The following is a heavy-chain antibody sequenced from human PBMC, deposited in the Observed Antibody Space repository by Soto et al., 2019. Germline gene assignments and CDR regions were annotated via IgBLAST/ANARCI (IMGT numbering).Heavy chain of an antibody. V-gene: IGHV4-59*01. CDR1: GGSISSYY. J-gene: IGHJ6*02. D-gene: IGHD3-10*01. CDR2: IYYSGST. Sequence: PSETLSLTCTVSGGSISSYYWSWIRQPPGKGLEWIGYIYYSGSTNYNPSLKSRVTISVDTSKNQFSLKLSSVTAADTAVYYCARARYYGSGSYYWEAGSHYYYGMDVWGQGTTVTVSS. CDR3: ARARYYGSGSYYWEAGSHYYYGMDV.